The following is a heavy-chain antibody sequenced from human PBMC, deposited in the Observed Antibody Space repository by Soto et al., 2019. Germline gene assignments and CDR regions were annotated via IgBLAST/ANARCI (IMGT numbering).Heavy chain of an antibody. D-gene: IGHD2-15*01. CDR2: VTADGGT. J-gene: IGHJ3*02. CDR3: APHVSCSGGSCQYDAFAI. Sequence: EVQVVESGGGLVQPGGSLRLSCEGSGFTVSSHAMTWIRQAPGKGPEWVSTVTADGGTYYADSVKGRFAMSRDTSENTLYLQMNSLGAEDTAAYYCAPHVSCSGGSCQYDAFAIRGQGTMVTVSS. V-gene: IGHV3-23*04. CDR1: GFTVSSHA.